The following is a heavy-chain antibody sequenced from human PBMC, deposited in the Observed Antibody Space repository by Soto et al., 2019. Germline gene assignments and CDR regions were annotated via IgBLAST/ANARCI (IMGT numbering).Heavy chain of an antibody. D-gene: IGHD3-3*01. CDR3: ARWSYLDY. V-gene: IGHV3-23*01. J-gene: IGHJ4*02. Sequence: PGGYLRLSCAASGFSFGSYALSWVRQAPGKGLEWVSTISGSDGKTFYADSVKGRFSISRDTSQNTLYLQMNSLRADDTAIYYCARWSYLDYWGQGTRVTVS. CDR1: GFSFGSYA. CDR2: ISGSDGKT.